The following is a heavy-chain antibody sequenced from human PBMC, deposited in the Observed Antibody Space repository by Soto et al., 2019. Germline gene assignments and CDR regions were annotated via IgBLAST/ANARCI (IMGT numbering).Heavy chain of an antibody. CDR3: AKDLRELRYCDGLHRWS. Sequence: EVQLLESGGGLVQPGGSLRLSCAASGFTFSSYAMSWVRQAPGKGLEWVSAISGSGGSTYYADSVKGRFTISRDNSKNTLKLQRNSLRAEDTDVYYCAKDLRELRYCDGLHRWSWGQGTLVTVSS. V-gene: IGHV3-23*01. CDR1: GFTFSSYA. D-gene: IGHD3-9*01. J-gene: IGHJ5*02. CDR2: ISGSGGST.